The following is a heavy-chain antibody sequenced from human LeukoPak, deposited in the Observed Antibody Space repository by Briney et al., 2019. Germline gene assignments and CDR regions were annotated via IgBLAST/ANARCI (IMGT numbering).Heavy chain of an antibody. J-gene: IGHJ4*02. CDR1: GFTVSAHY. V-gene: IGHV3-53*01. Sequence: GGSLRLSCAVSGFTVSAHYMSWVRQAPGKGLECVSFLYTGGDTYYADSVKGRFTISRDNSKNTLYLQMNSLRAEDTAVYYCARNKWGDYTGSDYWGQGTLVTVSS. D-gene: IGHD4-17*01. CDR3: ARNKWGDYTGSDY. CDR2: LYTGGDT.